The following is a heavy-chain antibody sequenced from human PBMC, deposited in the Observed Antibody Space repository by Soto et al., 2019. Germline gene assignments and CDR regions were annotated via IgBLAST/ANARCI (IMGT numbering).Heavy chain of an antibody. D-gene: IGHD6-6*01. V-gene: IGHV3-33*01. CDR3: ARSSSGGYYYYYYGMDV. CDR2: IWYDGSNK. Sequence: QVQLVESGGGVVQPGRSLRLSCAASGFTFSSYGMHWVRQAPGKGLEWVAVIWYDGSNKYYADSVKGRFTISRDNSKNTLYLQMNGLRAEDTAVYYCARSSSGGYYYYYYGMDVWGQGTTVTVSS. J-gene: IGHJ6*02. CDR1: GFTFSSYG.